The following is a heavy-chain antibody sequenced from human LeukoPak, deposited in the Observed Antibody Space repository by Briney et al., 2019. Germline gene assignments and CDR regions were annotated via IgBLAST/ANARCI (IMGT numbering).Heavy chain of an antibody. J-gene: IGHJ5*02. CDR2: IYYSGSA. D-gene: IGHD4-17*01. V-gene: IGHV4-39*07. CDR1: GFTFSSYT. Sequence: GSLRLSCVASGFTFSSYTMNWIRQPPGKGLEWIGIIYYSGSAYGLIYNDATTYYNPSLRSRLTISMDTSKNQFSLKLNSVTAADTAFYYCATITFYSSTGTPNWFDPWGQGTLVTVSS. CDR3: ATITFYSSTGTPNWFDP.